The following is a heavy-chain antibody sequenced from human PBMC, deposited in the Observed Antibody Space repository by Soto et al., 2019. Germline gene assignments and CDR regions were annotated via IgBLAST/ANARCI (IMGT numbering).Heavy chain of an antibody. D-gene: IGHD5-18*01. CDR1: GYAFTGYY. CDR2: INPNSGDT. CDR3: AVSYSYLPF. Sequence: ASVSVSCKSSGYAFTGYYIHWVRQAPGQGLEWMGWINPNSGDTNYAQKFQGRVTMTRDTSFSTAYMELSSLRSDDTADYYWAVSYSYLPFWGQGTLVTVSS. V-gene: IGHV1-2*02. J-gene: IGHJ4*02.